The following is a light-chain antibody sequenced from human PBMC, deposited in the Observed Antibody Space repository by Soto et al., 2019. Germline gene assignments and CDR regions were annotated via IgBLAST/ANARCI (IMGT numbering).Light chain of an antibody. Sequence: HSVLTQPSSVSGSPGPSITISCTGTISDIGGYNFVSWYHQHPGKAPKLMIYEVSNRPSGVSDRFSGSKSGNTASLTISGLQAEDEADYYCSSFRSGTTHFGTGTKVTVL. CDR2: EVS. J-gene: IGLJ1*01. V-gene: IGLV2-14*01. CDR1: ISDIGGYNF. CDR3: SSFRSGTTH.